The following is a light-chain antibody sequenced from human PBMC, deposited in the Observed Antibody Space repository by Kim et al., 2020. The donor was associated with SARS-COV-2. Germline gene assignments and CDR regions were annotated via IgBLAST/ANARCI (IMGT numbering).Light chain of an antibody. CDR1: ELGDKY. V-gene: IGLV3-1*01. Sequence: SYELTQPPSVSVSPGQTARITCSGDELGDKYAFWYQQKPGQSPVLVIYQDSKRPSGIPERFSGSNSGNTATLTISGTQAMDEADYYCQAWDSGTVVFGGGTQLTVL. CDR2: QDS. CDR3: QAWDSGTVV. J-gene: IGLJ2*01.